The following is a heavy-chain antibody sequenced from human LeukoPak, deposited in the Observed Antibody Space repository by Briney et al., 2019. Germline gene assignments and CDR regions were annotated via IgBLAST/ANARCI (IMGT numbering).Heavy chain of an antibody. CDR1: GGSFSSYY. V-gene: IGHV4-34*01. CDR3: ARGLRWLPHNWFDP. J-gene: IGHJ5*02. CDR2: INHSGST. D-gene: IGHD5-12*01. Sequence: SETLSLTCAVYGGSFSSYYWSWIRQPPGKGLEWIGEINHSGSTNYNPSLKSRVTISVDTSKNQFSLKLSSVTAADTAVYYCARGLRWLPHNWFDPWGQGTLVTVSS.